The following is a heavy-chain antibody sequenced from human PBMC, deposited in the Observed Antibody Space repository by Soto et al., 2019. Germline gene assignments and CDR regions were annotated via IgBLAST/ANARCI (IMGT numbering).Heavy chain of an antibody. CDR2: IKQDGSEK. Sequence: EVQLVESGGGLVQPGGSLRLSCAASGFTFSSYWMSWVRQAPGKGLEWVANIKQDGSEKYYVDSVKGRFTISRDNAKNSLYLQMNSLRAEDTAVYYCARGWGKIWSGEIYYYYGMDVWGQGTTVTVSS. CDR1: GFTFSSYW. J-gene: IGHJ6*02. V-gene: IGHV3-7*01. D-gene: IGHD3-3*01. CDR3: ARGWGKIWSGEIYYYYGMDV.